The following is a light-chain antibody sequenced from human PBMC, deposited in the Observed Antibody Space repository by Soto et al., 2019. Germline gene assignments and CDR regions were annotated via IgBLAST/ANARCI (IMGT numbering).Light chain of an antibody. V-gene: IGKV1-9*01. CDR2: AAS. Sequence: IQLTQTPSSLSASVGDRVTITCRASQGISSFLAWYQQKPGKAPKLLIYAASSLQSGVPSRFSGSGFGTDFTLTITSLQPEDFAVYYCQQYNDWPPWTFGQGTKVEIK. CDR1: QGISSF. CDR3: QQYNDWPPWT. J-gene: IGKJ1*01.